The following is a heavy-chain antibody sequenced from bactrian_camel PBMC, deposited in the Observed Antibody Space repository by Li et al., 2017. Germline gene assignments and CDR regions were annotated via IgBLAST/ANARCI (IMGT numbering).Heavy chain of an antibody. CDR1: GFTFSSYW. CDR3: SRSLLGIGECPY. Sequence: HVQLVESGGGSVQAGGSLRLSCAASGFTFSSYWMYWVRQDPGKGLEWVSTINAAGSSTYYAESVKGRFTISRDNAKNTVYLHMNSLKPEDTAVYYCSRSLLGIGECPYWGQGTQVTVS. J-gene: IGHJ4*01. D-gene: IGHD5*01. V-gene: IGHV3S1*01. CDR2: INAAGSST.